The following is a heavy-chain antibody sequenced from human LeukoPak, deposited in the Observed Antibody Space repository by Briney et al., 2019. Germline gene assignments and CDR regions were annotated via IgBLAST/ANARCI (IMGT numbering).Heavy chain of an antibody. CDR1: GGSISSGDYY. CDR2: IYYSGST. Sequence: SETLSLTCTVSGGSISSGDYYWSWIRQPPGKGLEWIGYIYYSGSTYYNPSLKSRVTISVDTSKNQFSLKLSSVTAADTAVYYCARDDSEGIAAVWGQGTLVTVSS. CDR3: ARDDSEGIAAV. D-gene: IGHD2-15*01. V-gene: IGHV4-31*03. J-gene: IGHJ4*02.